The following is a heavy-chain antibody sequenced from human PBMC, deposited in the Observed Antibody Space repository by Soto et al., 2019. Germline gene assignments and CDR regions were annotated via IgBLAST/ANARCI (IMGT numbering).Heavy chain of an antibody. Sequence: QITLKESGPTLVKPTQTLTLTCTFSGFSLSTSGVGVGWIRQPPGKALEWLALIYWDDDKRYSPSLKSRLTITKDTSKNQVVLTMTNMDPVDTATYYGARQGPYSYGYSFDYWGQGTLVTVSS. D-gene: IGHD5-18*01. V-gene: IGHV2-5*02. CDR1: GFSLSTSGVG. CDR3: ARQGPYSYGYSFDY. J-gene: IGHJ4*02. CDR2: IYWDDDK.